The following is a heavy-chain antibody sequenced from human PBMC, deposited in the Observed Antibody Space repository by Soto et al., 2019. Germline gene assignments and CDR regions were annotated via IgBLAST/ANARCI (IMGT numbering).Heavy chain of an antibody. J-gene: IGHJ6*02. CDR1: GGTFINHA. CDR3: ARDDATYCGGDCYRYFFYGLDV. D-gene: IGHD2-21*02. V-gene: IGHV1-69*13. Sequence: SVKVSCKASGGTFINHAFSWVRQAPGQGLEWIGGIIPMFGTADYSQKFQGRVTITADESTTTAHMELSSLRSDDSAVYYCARDDATYCGGDCYRYFFYGLDVWGQGTTVTVSS. CDR2: IIPMFGTA.